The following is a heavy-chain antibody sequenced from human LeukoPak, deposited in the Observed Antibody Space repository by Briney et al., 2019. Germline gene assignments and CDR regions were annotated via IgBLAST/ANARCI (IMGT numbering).Heavy chain of an antibody. CDR1: GYSFTSYW. V-gene: IGHV5-51*01. J-gene: IGHJ5*02. CDR3: ARQIAAAGTVNWFDP. Sequence: GESLKISCKGSGYSFTSYWIGWLRQMPGKGREWMGIIYPGDSDTRYSPSFQGQVTISADKSISTAYLQWSSLKASDTAMYYCARQIAAAGTVNWFDPWGQGTLVTVSS. CDR2: IYPGDSDT. D-gene: IGHD6-13*01.